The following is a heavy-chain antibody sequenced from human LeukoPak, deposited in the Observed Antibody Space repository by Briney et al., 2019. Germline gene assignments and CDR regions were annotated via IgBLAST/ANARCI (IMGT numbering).Heavy chain of an antibody. V-gene: IGHV3-23*01. D-gene: IGHD3-22*01. CDR3: AKGPYYYDSSGSRFDY. Sequence: GGSLRLSCAASGFTFSNYNMNWVRQAPGKGLEWVSTINNSGGSTYYADSVKGRFTISKDNSKNTLYLQMNSLRAEDTAVYYCAKGPYYYDSSGSRFDYWGQGTLVTVSS. J-gene: IGHJ4*02. CDR2: INNSGGST. CDR1: GFTFSNYN.